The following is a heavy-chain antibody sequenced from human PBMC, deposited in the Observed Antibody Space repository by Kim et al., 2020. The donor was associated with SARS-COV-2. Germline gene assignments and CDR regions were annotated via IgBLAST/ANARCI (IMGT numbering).Heavy chain of an antibody. D-gene: IGHD2-8*01. CDR2: VHFSGGT. V-gene: IGHV4-39*01. CDR1: GGSISSNSYY. Sequence: SETLSLTCTVSGGSISSNSYYWAWLRQPEGKGLEWLGNVHFSGGTNPNPSLQSRISMTVDTTKNQFFLRLTSLTDADTAAYYCARRVRTRTECTDDPCYIAAVDIWGQETKVTVAS. J-gene: IGHJ3*02. CDR3: ARRVRTRTECTDDPCYIAAVDI.